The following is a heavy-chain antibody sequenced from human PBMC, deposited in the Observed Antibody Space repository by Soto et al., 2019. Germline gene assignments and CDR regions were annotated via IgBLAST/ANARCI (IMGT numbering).Heavy chain of an antibody. D-gene: IGHD3-10*01. CDR1: GYTLTELS. CDR3: ATLTYMVRGVDPVNFYFDY. J-gene: IGHJ4*02. Sequence: ASVKVSCKVSGYTLTELSMHWVRQAPGKGLEWMGGFDPEDGETIYAQKFQGRVTMTEDTSTDTAYMELSSLRSEDTAVYYCATLTYMVRGVDPVNFYFDYWGQGSLVTVSS. V-gene: IGHV1-24*01. CDR2: FDPEDGET.